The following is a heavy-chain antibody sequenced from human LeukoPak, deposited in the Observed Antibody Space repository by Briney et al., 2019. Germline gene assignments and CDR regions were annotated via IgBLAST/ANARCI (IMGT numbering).Heavy chain of an antibody. CDR3: ARALTYGEFNY. J-gene: IGHJ4*02. V-gene: IGHV3-48*01. Sequence: GGSLRLSCAASGFTFSSYSMNWVRQAPGKGLEWVSYISSSSSTIYYADSVKGRFTISRDNSKNTLYLQMNSLRAEDTAVYYCARALTYGEFNYWGQGALVTVSS. CDR1: GFTFSSYS. CDR2: ISSSSSTI. D-gene: IGHD4-17*01.